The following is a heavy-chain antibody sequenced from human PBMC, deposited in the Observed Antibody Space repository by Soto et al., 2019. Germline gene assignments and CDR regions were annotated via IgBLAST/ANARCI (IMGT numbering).Heavy chain of an antibody. CDR1: GYTFSSYG. J-gene: IGHJ4*02. CDR3: ARSGAYCTSITCRFDSF. CDR2: ISAYNGDT. D-gene: IGHD2-8*01. V-gene: IGHV1-18*01. Sequence: QAQLVQSGAEVKKPGASVKVSCRASGYTFSSYGYAWVRQAPGQGLEWMGWISAYNGDTNYAQKFQDRVTLTPDTSTTTAYMELRNLGSADTAVYYCARSGAYCTSITCRFDSFWRLGTLVTVSS.